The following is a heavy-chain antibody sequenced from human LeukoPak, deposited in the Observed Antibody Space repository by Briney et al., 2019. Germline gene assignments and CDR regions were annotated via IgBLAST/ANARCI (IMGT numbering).Heavy chain of an antibody. D-gene: IGHD6-13*01. CDR2: ISSSSSYI. V-gene: IGHV3-21*01. Sequence: PGGSLRLSCAASGFTFSSYSMNWVRQAPGKGLEWVSSISSSSSYIYYADSVKGRFTISRDNAKNSLYLQMNSLRAEDTAVYYCARGGQHQGTLYYWGQGTLVTVSS. CDR1: GFTFSSYS. J-gene: IGHJ4*02. CDR3: ARGGQHQGTLYY.